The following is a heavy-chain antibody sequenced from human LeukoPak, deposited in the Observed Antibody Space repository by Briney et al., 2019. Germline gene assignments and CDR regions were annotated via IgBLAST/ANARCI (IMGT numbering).Heavy chain of an antibody. Sequence: ASVKVSCKASGYTFTSYGISWVRQAPGQGLEWMGWTSAYNGNTNYAQKLQGRVTMTTDTSTSTAYMELRSLRSDDTAVYYCARLHPSKHDFWSGYYFDYWGQGTLVTVSS. D-gene: IGHD3-3*01. CDR2: TSAYNGNT. CDR1: GYTFTSYG. J-gene: IGHJ4*02. V-gene: IGHV1-18*01. CDR3: ARLHPSKHDFWSGYYFDY.